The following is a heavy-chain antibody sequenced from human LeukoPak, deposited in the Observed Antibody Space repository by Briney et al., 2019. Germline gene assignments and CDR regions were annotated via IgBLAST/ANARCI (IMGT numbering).Heavy chain of an antibody. CDR1: GFSFSSYS. CDR3: ARAPAQDLHY. J-gene: IGHJ4*02. Sequence: GGSLRLSCAASGFSFSSYSMNWVRQAPGKGLEWVSSISSSSDYIYYADSVRGRFTISRDNAKSSLYLQMNSLRAEDTAVYYCARAPAQDLHYWGQGTLVTVSS. V-gene: IGHV3-21*01. CDR2: ISSSSDYI.